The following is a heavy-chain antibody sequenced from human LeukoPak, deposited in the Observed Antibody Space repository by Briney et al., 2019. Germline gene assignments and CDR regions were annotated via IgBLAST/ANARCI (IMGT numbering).Heavy chain of an antibody. CDR1: GFTFSSYE. V-gene: IGHV3-48*03. CDR2: ISTSDSTI. J-gene: IGHJ6*02. D-gene: IGHD1-26*01. Sequence: GGSLRLSCAASGFTFSSYEMNWVRQAPGKGLEWVSYISTSDSTIYYADPVKGRFTISRDNAKNSLYLQMNSLRAEDTAVYYCARASGTYSSTTPYYYYYGMDVWGQGTTVTVSS. CDR3: ARASGTYSSTTPYYYYYGMDV.